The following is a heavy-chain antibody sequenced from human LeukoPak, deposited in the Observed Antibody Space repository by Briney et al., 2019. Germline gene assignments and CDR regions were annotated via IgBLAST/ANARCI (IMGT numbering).Heavy chain of an antibody. CDR3: ATYSSFDY. Sequence: SETLSLTCAVYGGSFSGYYWSWIRQPPGKGLEWIGEINHSGSTNYNPSLKSRVTISVDTSKNQFSLKLSSVTAADTAVYYCATYSSFDYWGQGTLVTVSS. J-gene: IGHJ4*02. V-gene: IGHV4-34*01. CDR1: GGSFSGYY. D-gene: IGHD6-13*01. CDR2: INHSGST.